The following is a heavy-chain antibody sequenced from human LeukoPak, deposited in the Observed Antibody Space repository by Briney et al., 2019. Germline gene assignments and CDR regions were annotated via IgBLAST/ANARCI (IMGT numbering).Heavy chain of an antibody. CDR3: ARSDAHDYVWGSYRTTPLLFDY. CDR1: GYTFTCYD. CDR2: TNLNSGNT. D-gene: IGHD3-16*02. V-gene: IGHV1-8*01. Sequence: ASVKVSCKSSGYTFTCYDINLVRQATGQGLGLMGGTNLNSGNTGYAQKFQGRVTMTRNTSISTAYMELSSLRSENTAVYYCARSDAHDYVWGSYRTTPLLFDYWGQGTLVTVSS. J-gene: IGHJ4*02.